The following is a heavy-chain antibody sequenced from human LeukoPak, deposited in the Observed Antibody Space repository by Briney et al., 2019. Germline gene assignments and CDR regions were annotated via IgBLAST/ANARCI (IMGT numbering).Heavy chain of an antibody. CDR1: GFTFSSYE. CDR3: AKDGPSCSWYGYFQH. D-gene: IGHD6-13*01. J-gene: IGHJ1*01. CDR2: ISSSGSTI. Sequence: GGSLRLSCAASGFTFSSYEMNWVRRAPGKGLEWVSYISSSGSTIYYADSVKGRFTISRGNSKNTLYLQMNSLRAEDTAVYYCAKDGPSCSWYGYFQHWGQGTLVTVSS. V-gene: IGHV3-48*03.